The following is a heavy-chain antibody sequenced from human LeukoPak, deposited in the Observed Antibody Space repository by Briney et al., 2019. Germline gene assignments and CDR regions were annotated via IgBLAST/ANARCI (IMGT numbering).Heavy chain of an antibody. D-gene: IGHD3-10*01. V-gene: IGHV4-59*08. CDR1: GGSISSYY. CDR2: IYYSGST. CDR3: ARLPGDFDY. Sequence: SETLSPTCTVSGGSISSYYWSWIRQPPGKGLEWIGYIYYSGSTNYNPSLKSRVTISVDTSKNQFSLKLSSVTAADTAVYYCARLPGDFDYWGQGTLVTVSS. J-gene: IGHJ4*02.